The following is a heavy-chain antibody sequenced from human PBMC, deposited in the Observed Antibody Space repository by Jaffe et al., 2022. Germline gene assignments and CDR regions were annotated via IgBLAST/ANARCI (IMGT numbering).Heavy chain of an antibody. J-gene: IGHJ4*02. CDR1: GYTFTSYY. CDR2: INPSGGST. V-gene: IGHV1-46*01. Sequence: QVQLVQSGAEVKKPGASVKVSCKASGYTFTSYYMHWVRQAPGQGLEWMGIINPSGGSTSYAQKFQGRVTMTRDTSTSTVYMELSSLRSEDTAVYYCARCYGSGYLREGYYFDYWGQGTLVTVSS. CDR3: ARCYGSGYLREGYYFDY. D-gene: IGHD3-22*01.